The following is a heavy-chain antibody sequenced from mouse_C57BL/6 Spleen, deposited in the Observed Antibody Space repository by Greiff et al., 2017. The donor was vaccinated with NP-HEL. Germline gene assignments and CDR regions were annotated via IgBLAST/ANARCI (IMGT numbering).Heavy chain of an antibody. CDR2: INPYNGGT. Sequence: VQLQQSGPVLVKPGASVKMSCKASGYTFTDYYMNWVKQSHGKSLEWIGVINPYNGGTSYNQKFKGKATLTVDKSSSTAYMELNSLTSEDSAVYYCARWDDGYYFAYWGQGTLVTVSA. D-gene: IGHD2-3*01. CDR1: GYTFTDYY. CDR3: ARWDDGYYFAY. J-gene: IGHJ3*01. V-gene: IGHV1-19*01.